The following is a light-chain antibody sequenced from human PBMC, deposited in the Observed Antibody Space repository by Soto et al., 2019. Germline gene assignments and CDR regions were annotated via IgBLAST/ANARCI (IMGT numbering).Light chain of an antibody. V-gene: IGLV2-14*01. CDR1: SSDVGGYNS. CDR3: SSYISSSTV. Sequence: QSALTQPASVSGSPGQSITISYTGTSSDVGGYNSVSWYQHHPGKAPKLMIYEVSNRPSGVSNRFSGSKSGNTASLIISGLQAEDEADYYCSSYISSSTVFGGGTKVTVL. CDR2: EVS. J-gene: IGLJ2*01.